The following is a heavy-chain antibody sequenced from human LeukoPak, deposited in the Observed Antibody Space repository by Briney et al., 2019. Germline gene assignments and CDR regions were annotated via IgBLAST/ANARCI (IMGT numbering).Heavy chain of an antibody. CDR2: IIPMFGAA. CDR3: ARDVLDYYDRSDYVT. J-gene: IGHJ4*02. D-gene: IGHD3-22*01. CDR1: GGTFSNYA. Sequence: SVKVSCKDSGGTFSNYAINWVRQAPGQGLEWMGGIIPMFGAANYAQKFQGRVTIIADKSTSTAYMELSSLKSEDTAVYYCARDVLDYYDRSDYVTWGQGTLVTVSS. V-gene: IGHV1-69*06.